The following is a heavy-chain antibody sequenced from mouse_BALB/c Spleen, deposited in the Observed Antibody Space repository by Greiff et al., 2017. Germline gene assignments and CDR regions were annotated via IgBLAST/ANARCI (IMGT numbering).Heavy chain of an antibody. Sequence: EVHLVESGGGLVKPGGSLKLSCAASGFTFSDYYMYWVRQTPEKRLEWVATISDGGSYTYYPDSVKGRFTISRDNAKNNLYLQMSSLKSEDTAMYYCAREGYYGSSRYFDVWGAGTTVTVSS. D-gene: IGHD1-1*01. CDR3: AREGYYGSSRYFDV. J-gene: IGHJ1*01. CDR1: GFTFSDYY. V-gene: IGHV5-4*02. CDR2: ISDGGSYT.